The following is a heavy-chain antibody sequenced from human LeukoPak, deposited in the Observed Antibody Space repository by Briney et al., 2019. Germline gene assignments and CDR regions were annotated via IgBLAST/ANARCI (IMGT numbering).Heavy chain of an antibody. CDR3: ARAGSYKDFYYFDY. CDR1: GYTFTGYY. V-gene: IGHV1-2*02. Sequence: ASVKVSCKSSGYTFTGYYMHWVRQAPGQGLGWMGWINPNSGGTNYAQKLQGRVTMTRDTSISTDYMELSRLRSDDTAVYYCARAGSYKDFYYFDYWGQGTLVTVSS. CDR2: INPNSGGT. J-gene: IGHJ4*02. D-gene: IGHD1-26*01.